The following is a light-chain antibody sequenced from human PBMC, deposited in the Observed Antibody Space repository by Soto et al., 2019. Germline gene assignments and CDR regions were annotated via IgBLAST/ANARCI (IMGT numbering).Light chain of an antibody. CDR2: DVS. V-gene: IGLV2-14*01. CDR3: NSYTSTSTEV. J-gene: IGLJ1*01. Sequence: QSVLTQPASVSGSPGQSITISCTGTNSDVGGYNYVSWYQQHPGKAPKLMIYDVSNRPSGVSYRFSGSKSGNTASLTISGLQAEDEADYYCNSYTSTSTEVFGTGTKVTVL. CDR1: NSDVGGYNY.